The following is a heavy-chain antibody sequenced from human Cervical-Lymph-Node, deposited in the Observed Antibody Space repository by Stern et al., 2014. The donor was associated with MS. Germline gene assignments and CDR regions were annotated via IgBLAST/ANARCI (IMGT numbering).Heavy chain of an antibody. J-gene: IGHJ6*02. Sequence: VQLVQSGAEVKKPGESLRISCKGSGYSFTTYWIGWVRQMPGKGLEWMGIIFPGDSETRYSPSFQGQVTISVDTSINTAYLQWSGLRASDTAMYYCARHGRSWDYYYYGLDVWGQGTTVTVSS. CDR1: GYSFTTYW. V-gene: IGHV5-51*01. CDR3: ARHGRSWDYYYYGLDV. D-gene: IGHD6-6*01. CDR2: IFPGDSET.